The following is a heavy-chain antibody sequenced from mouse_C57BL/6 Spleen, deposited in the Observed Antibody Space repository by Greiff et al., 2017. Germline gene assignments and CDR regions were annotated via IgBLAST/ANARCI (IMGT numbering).Heavy chain of an antibody. V-gene: IGHV1-76*01. CDR2: IYPGSGNT. J-gene: IGHJ1*03. CDR1: GYTFTDYY. CDR3: ARGDAWYFDV. D-gene: IGHD3-3*01. Sequence: VQLHQSGAELVRPGASVKLSCKASGYTFTDYYINWVKQRPGQGLEWIARIYPGSGNTYYNEKFKGKATLTAEKSSSTAYMQRSSLTSEDAAVYFCARGDAWYFDVWGTGTTVTVSS.